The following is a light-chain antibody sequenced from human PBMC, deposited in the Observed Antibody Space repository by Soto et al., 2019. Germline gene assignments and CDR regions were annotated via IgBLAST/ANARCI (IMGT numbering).Light chain of an antibody. V-gene: IGKV1-6*01. J-gene: IGKJ1*01. Sequence: AIQMTQSPSSLYASVGDRVTITCRASQGIRTELGWYQQKPGKAPRLLIYGASTLQGGVPSRFSGSGSGTDFTLTISCLQPEDFATYYCLQDNSYPRTFGQGTKVEIK. CDR1: QGIRTE. CDR2: GAS. CDR3: LQDNSYPRT.